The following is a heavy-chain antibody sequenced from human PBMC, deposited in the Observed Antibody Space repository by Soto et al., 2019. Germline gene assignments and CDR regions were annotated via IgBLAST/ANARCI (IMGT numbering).Heavy chain of an antibody. CDR2: IYYSGST. D-gene: IGHD6-6*01. V-gene: IGHV4-61*01. CDR3: ASGGGSSANFDY. CDR1: GGSVSGGSYY. Sequence: SETLSLTCTVSGGSVSGGSYYWSWIRQPPGKGLEWIGYIYYSGSTNYNPSLKSRVTISVDTSKNQFSLKLSSVNAADTDVYYCASGGGSSANFDYWGQGTLVTVSS. J-gene: IGHJ4*02.